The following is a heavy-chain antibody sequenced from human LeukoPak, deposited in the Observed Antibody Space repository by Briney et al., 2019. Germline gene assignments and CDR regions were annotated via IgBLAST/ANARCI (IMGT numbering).Heavy chain of an antibody. Sequence: GGSLRLSRAAPGFSFSSYWMHWVRQAPGKGLVWVSRIKSDGSNTNYADPVKGRFTISRDNAKNTLHLQMNSLRAEDTGVYYCARGGYYGSGRYYFDSWGQGTLVTVSS. D-gene: IGHD3-3*01. CDR1: GFSFSSYW. CDR2: IKSDGSNT. CDR3: ARGGYYGSGRYYFDS. V-gene: IGHV3-74*01. J-gene: IGHJ4*02.